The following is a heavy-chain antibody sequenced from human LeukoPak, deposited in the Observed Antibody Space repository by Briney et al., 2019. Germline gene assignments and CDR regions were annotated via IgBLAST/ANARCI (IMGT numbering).Heavy chain of an antibody. D-gene: IGHD6-19*01. V-gene: IGHV3-23*01. Sequence: TGGSLRLSCAVSGVSFSSYAVGWVRQTPGKGLQLVSTITGSGDSTFYADSVNGRFTVSRDNSKNTLYLQMSSLRADDTALYYCAFGPHQQWLLADYWGQGTLVSLSS. CDR3: AFGPHQQWLLADY. J-gene: IGHJ4*02. CDR2: ITGSGDST. CDR1: GVSFSSYA.